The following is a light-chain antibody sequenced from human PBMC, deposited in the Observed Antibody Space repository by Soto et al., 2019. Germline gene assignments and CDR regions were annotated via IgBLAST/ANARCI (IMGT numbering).Light chain of an antibody. CDR3: QQYGSLPGST. V-gene: IGKV3-20*01. CDR2: GAS. CDR1: QSVSSSY. Sequence: EIVLTQSPGTLSLSPGERATLSCRASQSVSSSYLAWYQQKPGQAPRLLIYGASSRATGIPDRFSGSGSGTDFTLNISRLEPEDFAVYYCQQYGSLPGSTFGQGTKLEIK. J-gene: IGKJ2*02.